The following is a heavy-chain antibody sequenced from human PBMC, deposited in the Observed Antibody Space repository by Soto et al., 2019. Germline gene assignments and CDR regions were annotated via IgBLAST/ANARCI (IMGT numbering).Heavy chain of an antibody. Sequence: SVKVSCKASGGTFSSYGFTWVRLAPGQGLEWMGGIIPIVDTAYYAHNFQGRLTITADEATSTAYMELSSLRFEDTAVYYCAKDGMDTSMITWFDTWGQGTLVTVSS. CDR1: GGTFSSYG. V-gene: IGHV1-69*13. CDR3: AKDGMDTSMITWFDT. J-gene: IGHJ5*02. D-gene: IGHD5-18*01. CDR2: IIPIVDTA.